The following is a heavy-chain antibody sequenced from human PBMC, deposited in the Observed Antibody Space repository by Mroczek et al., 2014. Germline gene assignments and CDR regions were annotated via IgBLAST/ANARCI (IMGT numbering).Heavy chain of an antibody. V-gene: IGHV4-59*01. CDR2: IYYSGST. CDR3: ARTTPRGYSGYDLFLELGY. Sequence: QVQLQESGPGLVKPSETLSLTCTVSGGSISSYYWSWIRQPPGKGLEWIGYIYYSGSTNYNPSLKSRVTISVDTSKNQFSLKLSSVTAADTAVYYCARTTPRGYSGYDLFLELGYWGQGTLVTVSS. D-gene: IGHD5-12*01. J-gene: IGHJ4*02. CDR1: GGSISSYY.